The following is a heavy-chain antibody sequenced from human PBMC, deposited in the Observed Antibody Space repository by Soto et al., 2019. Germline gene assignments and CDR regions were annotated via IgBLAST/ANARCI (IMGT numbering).Heavy chain of an antibody. Sequence: EVQLVESGGGLVQPGRSLRLSCAASGFRFEDYAMNWVRQPPGKGLEWVSGIGWNSGTIGYAGSVKGRFTISRDNAKSSLFLQMNSLTPEDTALYYCTTASRGAASSYNYGMVVWGPGTTVTVSS. D-gene: IGHD3-3*01. CDR1: GFRFEDYA. V-gene: IGHV3-9*01. J-gene: IGHJ6*02. CDR2: IGWNSGTI. CDR3: TTASRGAASSYNYGMVV.